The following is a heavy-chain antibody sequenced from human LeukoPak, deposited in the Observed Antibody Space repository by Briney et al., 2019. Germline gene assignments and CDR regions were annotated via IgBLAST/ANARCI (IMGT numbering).Heavy chain of an antibody. Sequence: SETLSLTCTVSGGSISSYYWSWIRQPPGKGLEWIGYIYTSGSTNYNPSLKSRVTISVDTSKNQFSLKLSSVTAADTAVYYCARRIAATAWFDPWGQGTLVTVSS. CDR3: ARRIAATAWFDP. V-gene: IGHV4-4*09. J-gene: IGHJ5*02. CDR2: IYTSGST. D-gene: IGHD6-6*01. CDR1: GGSISSYY.